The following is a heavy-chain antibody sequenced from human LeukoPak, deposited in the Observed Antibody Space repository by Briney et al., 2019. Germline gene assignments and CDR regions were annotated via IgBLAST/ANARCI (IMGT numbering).Heavy chain of an antibody. CDR1: GFTFSSYS. CDR3: AKDRAQKYYYDSSGYDNDY. CDR2: ISGSGGST. V-gene: IGHV3-23*01. J-gene: IGHJ4*02. Sequence: GGSLRLSCAASGFTFSSYSMSWVRQAPGKGLEWVSAISGSGGSTYYADSVKGRFTISRDNSKNTLYLQMNTLRAEDTAVYYCAKDRAQKYYYDSSGYDNDYWGQGTLVTVSS. D-gene: IGHD3-22*01.